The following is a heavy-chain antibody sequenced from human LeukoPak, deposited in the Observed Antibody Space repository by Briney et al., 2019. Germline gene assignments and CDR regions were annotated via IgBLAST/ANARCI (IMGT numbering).Heavy chain of an antibody. V-gene: IGHV1-46*01. CDR1: GYTLTSYF. J-gene: IGHJ4*02. CDR2: INPSGGST. CDR3: ARTAGRTFDY. Sequence: GASVKVSCKASGYTLTSYFMHWVRQAPGQGLEWMGIINPSGGSTSYAQKFQGRVTMTRVTSTSTVYMELSSLRSEDTAVYYCARTAGRTFDYWGQGTLVTVSS. D-gene: IGHD6-6*01.